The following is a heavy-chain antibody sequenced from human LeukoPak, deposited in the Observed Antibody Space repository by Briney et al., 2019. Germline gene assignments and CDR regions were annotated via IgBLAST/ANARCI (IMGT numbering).Heavy chain of an antibody. D-gene: IGHD6-13*01. Sequence: GESLKISCKGSGYSFTSYWIGWVRQMPGKGLEWMGIIYPGDSDTTYSPSFQGQVTISADKSISTAYLQWSSLKASDSAMYYCGRIPAAGSLKGSFDIWGQRTMVTVSS. J-gene: IGHJ3*02. V-gene: IGHV5-51*01. CDR3: GRIPAAGSLKGSFDI. CDR1: GYSFTSYW. CDR2: IYPGDSDT.